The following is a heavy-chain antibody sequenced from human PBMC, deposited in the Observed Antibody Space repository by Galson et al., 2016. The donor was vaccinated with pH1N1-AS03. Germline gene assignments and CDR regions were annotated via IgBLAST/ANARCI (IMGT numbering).Heavy chain of an antibody. Sequence: ETLSLTCAVSGDSISSNHWWTWVRQPPGKGLEWIAEIYHNGNSNYNPTLKGRLTISVDTSKNQFSLKLSSVTAADPAVYYCARTTSTAPQAWRLDPWGQGTLVTVSS. V-gene: IGHV4-4*02. CDR1: GDSISSNHW. D-gene: IGHD2-21*02. CDR2: IYHNGNS. CDR3: ARTTSTAPQAWRLDP. J-gene: IGHJ5*02.